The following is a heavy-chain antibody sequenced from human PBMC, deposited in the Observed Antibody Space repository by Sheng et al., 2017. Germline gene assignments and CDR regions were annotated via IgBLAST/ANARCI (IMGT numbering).Heavy chain of an antibody. CDR3: ATLAAAAGNSHINH. CDR1: GFSFFDFT. D-gene: IGHD6-13*01. Sequence: EVQLVESGGGLVKPGGSLRLSCASSGFSFFDFTMNWVRQGPGKGLEWVSTITTGSEKMYYADSVKGRFTVSRDNAKGSLDLQMDSLRVEDTGVYYCATLAAAAGNSHINHWGQGTLVTVSS. J-gene: IGHJ4*02. V-gene: IGHV3-21*01. CDR2: ITTGSEKM.